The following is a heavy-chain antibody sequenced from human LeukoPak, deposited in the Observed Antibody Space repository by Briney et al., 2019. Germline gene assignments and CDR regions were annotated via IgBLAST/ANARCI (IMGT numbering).Heavy chain of an antibody. CDR3: ARLPCGGDCSSHFDY. V-gene: IGHV5-51*01. Sequence: GESLKISCKGSGNSFTRYWIGWVRQMPGKGLEWMGIIYPGDSDTRYSPSFQGQVTISADKSISTAYLQWSSLKASDTAMYYCARLPCGGDCSSHFDYWGQGTLVTVSS. CDR2: IYPGDSDT. J-gene: IGHJ4*02. D-gene: IGHD2-21*02. CDR1: GNSFTRYW.